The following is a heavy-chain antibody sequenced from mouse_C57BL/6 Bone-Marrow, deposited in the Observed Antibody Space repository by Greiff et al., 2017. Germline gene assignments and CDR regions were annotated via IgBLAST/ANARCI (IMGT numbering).Heavy chain of an antibody. Sequence: QVQLQQSGAELVKPGASVKISCKASGYTFTDYYIHWVKQRPGQGLEWIGKIGPGSGSTYYNAKFKGKATLTADKSSSTAYMQLSSLTSEDSAVYFCASSEESSGYVAYWGQGTLVTVSA. J-gene: IGHJ3*01. CDR3: ASSEESSGYVAY. V-gene: IGHV1-77*01. CDR1: GYTFTDYY. D-gene: IGHD3-2*02. CDR2: IGPGSGST.